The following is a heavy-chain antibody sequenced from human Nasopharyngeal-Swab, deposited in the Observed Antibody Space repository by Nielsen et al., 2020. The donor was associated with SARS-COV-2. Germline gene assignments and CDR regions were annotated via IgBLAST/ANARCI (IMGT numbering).Heavy chain of an antibody. CDR1: GYTFTSYY. Sequence: ASVKVSCKASGYTFTSYYMHWVRQAPGQGFEWMGIINPSDGSTSYTQRFQGRVTMTRDTSTRTIYMELSSLRSEDTAIYYCARDGDCSGGSCPLLDVWGKGTTVTVSS. V-gene: IGHV1-46*01. D-gene: IGHD2-15*01. J-gene: IGHJ6*04. CDR3: ARDGDCSGGSCPLLDV. CDR2: INPSDGST.